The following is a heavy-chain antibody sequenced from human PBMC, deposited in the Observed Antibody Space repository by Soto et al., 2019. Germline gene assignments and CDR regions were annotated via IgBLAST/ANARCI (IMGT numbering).Heavy chain of an antibody. D-gene: IGHD4-17*01. CDR1: GYTFTTDG. Sequence: QVQLVQSGAEVKKPGASVKVSCKASGYTFTTDGISWVRQAPGQGLEWVGGISAYSGNTKYAQKLQCRVTVTTDTSTSTVYMEVRSLRSDDTAVYYCERGRYGDYWGQGTLVTTSS. V-gene: IGHV1-18*01. CDR3: ERGRYGDY. J-gene: IGHJ4*02. CDR2: ISAYSGNT.